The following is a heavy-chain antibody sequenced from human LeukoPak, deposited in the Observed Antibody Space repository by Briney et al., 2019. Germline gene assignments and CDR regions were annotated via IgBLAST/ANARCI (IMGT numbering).Heavy chain of an antibody. V-gene: IGHV3-23*01. CDR3: AKFRYYYDDAFDI. CDR2: ISGSGGST. Sequence: QPGGSLRLSCAASGFTLSSYAMSWVRQAPGKGLEWVSAISGSGGSTYYADSVKGRFTISRDNSKNTLYLQMNSLRAEDTAVYYCAKFRYYYDDAFDIWGQGTMVTVSS. J-gene: IGHJ3*02. CDR1: GFTLSSYA. D-gene: IGHD3-22*01.